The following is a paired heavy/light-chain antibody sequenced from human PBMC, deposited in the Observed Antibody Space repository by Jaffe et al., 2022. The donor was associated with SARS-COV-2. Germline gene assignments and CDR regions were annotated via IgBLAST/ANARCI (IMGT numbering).Heavy chain of an antibody. CDR2: INPNTGGT. CDR1: GYTFTDYY. Sequence: QAQLVQSGAEVKKPGASVKVSCKASGYTFTDYYMHWMRQAPGQGLEWMGRINPNTGGTNCAQKFQGRVTMTTDTSTSTAYMDLSSLRSDDTGVYYCARKAGDTFDVWGQGTMVTVSS. J-gene: IGHJ3*01. CDR3: ARKAGDTFDV. V-gene: IGHV1-2*05.
Light chain of an antibody. CDR1: QSLLHNNGYNY. J-gene: IGKJ3*01. V-gene: IGKV2-28*01. CDR2: LGS. CDR3: MQSLQMET. Sequence: DIVMTQSPLSLPVTPGEPASISCRSSQSLLHNNGYNYLDWYLQKPGQSPQLLIYLGSNRASGVPDRFSGSGSGTDFTLKISRVEAEDVGVYYCMQSLQMETFGPGTKVDIK.